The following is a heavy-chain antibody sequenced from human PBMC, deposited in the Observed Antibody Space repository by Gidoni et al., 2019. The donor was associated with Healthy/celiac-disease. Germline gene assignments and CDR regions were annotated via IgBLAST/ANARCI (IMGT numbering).Heavy chain of an antibody. D-gene: IGHD3-22*01. Sequence: EVQLLESGGGLVQPGGSLRLSCAASGFPFSRYAMRWVTQAPGKGLEWVSAISGSGGSTYYADSVKGRFTISRDNSKNTLYLQMNSLRAEDTAVYYCAKSFLYDSSGYYPPTTFDYWGQGTLVTVSS. CDR2: ISGSGGST. V-gene: IGHV3-23*01. J-gene: IGHJ4*02. CDR3: AKSFLYDSSGYYPPTTFDY. CDR1: GFPFSRYA.